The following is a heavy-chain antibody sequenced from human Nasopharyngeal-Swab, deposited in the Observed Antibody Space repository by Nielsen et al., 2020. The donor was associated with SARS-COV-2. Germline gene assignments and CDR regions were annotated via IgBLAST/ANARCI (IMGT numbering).Heavy chain of an antibody. D-gene: IGHD1-26*01. CDR2: ISWNSGNI. J-gene: IGHJ4*02. Sequence: SLTLSCAVSGFTFSIYTTNWVRQAPGPGLEWDSCISWNSGNIGYADSVKGRFTISRDNAKNSLYLQMNSLRAEDTALYYCAKAPFPSRGSARFNFFDYWGQGTLVTVSS. V-gene: IGHV3-9*01. CDR1: GFTFSIYT. CDR3: AKAPFPSRGSARFNFFDY.